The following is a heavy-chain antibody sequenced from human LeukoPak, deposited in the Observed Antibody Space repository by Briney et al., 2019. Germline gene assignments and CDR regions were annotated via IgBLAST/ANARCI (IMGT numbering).Heavy chain of an antibody. D-gene: IGHD6-6*01. CDR3: ARDTGSSYLSSFDF. J-gene: IGHJ4*02. CDR2: ISSSSSYI. V-gene: IGHV3-21*01. Sequence: KSGGSLRLSCAASGFTFSSYSMNWVRQAPGKGLEWVSSISSSSSYIYYADSVKGRFTISRDNAKNTLYLQMNSLRAEDTAVYFCARDTGSSYLSSFDFWGQGTLVTVSS. CDR1: GFTFSSYS.